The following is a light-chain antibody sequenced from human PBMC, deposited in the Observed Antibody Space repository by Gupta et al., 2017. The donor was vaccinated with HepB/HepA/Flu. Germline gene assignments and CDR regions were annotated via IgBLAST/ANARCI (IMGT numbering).Light chain of an antibody. Sequence: SYLLTPPPSVSAAPGTTARITCGSSKIGSKSVHWYQQKPGQAPVLVVYDDSDRPSGIPERFSGSNSGNTATLTTSRVEAGNEADYYCQGWDSSSDHVVFGGGTKLTVL. CDR2: DDS. CDR1: KIGSKS. J-gene: IGLJ2*01. V-gene: IGLV3-21*03. CDR3: QGWDSSSDHVV.